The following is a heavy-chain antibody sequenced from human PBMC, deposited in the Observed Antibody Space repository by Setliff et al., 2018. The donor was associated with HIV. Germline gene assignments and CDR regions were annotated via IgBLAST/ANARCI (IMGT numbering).Heavy chain of an antibody. CDR3: ASWGAGSNSGFDY. J-gene: IGHJ4*02. CDR2: IYYSGTT. V-gene: IGHV4-39*07. CDR1: GGSINITNFY. D-gene: IGHD3-16*01. Sequence: KLSETLSLTCTVSGGSINITNFYWAWIRQPPGKGLEWLGSIYYSGTTYVHPSLKSRVTISLDTFKSQFSLKLRSVNAADAAVYYCASWGAGSNSGFDYWGRGTLVTSPQ.